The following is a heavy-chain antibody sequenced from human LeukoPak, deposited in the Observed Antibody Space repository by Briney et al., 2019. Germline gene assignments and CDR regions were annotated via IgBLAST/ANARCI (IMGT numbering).Heavy chain of an antibody. J-gene: IGHJ5*02. V-gene: IGHV4-59*08. Sequence: SETLSLTCTVSGSSINGHYWSWLRQPPGKGLEWIGYIYSTSSDSVLYNPFLKSRVTLSFDTFNNQLSLSLTSVTAADTAIYYCAGLQFAAAEEFDPWGQGTLVTVS. CDR1: GSSINGHY. CDR3: AGLQFAAAEEFDP. CDR2: IYSTSSDSV. D-gene: IGHD6-13*01.